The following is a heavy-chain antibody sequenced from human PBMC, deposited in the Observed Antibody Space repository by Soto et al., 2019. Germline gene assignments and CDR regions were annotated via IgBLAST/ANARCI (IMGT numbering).Heavy chain of an antibody. Sequence: SLRLSCAASGFTFSSYGMHWVRQAPGKGLEWVAVISYDGSNKYYADPVKGRFTISRDNSKNTLYLQMNSLRAEDTAVYYCAKDRNYDSSGSKPNYYFDYWGQGTLVTVSS. CDR3: AKDRNYDSSGSKPNYYFDY. V-gene: IGHV3-30*18. D-gene: IGHD3-22*01. J-gene: IGHJ4*02. CDR2: ISYDGSNK. CDR1: GFTFSSYG.